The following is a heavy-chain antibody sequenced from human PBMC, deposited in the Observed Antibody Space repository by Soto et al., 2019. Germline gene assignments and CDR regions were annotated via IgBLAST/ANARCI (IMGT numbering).Heavy chain of an antibody. J-gene: IGHJ4*02. Sequence: SETLSLTCTVSGGSISSSSYYWGWIRQPPGKGLEWIGSIYYSGSTYYNPSLKSRVTISVDTSRNQFSLKLSSVTAADTAVYYCARHGDYVWGSYRFPLPFDYWGQGTLVTVSS. V-gene: IGHV4-39*01. CDR3: ARHGDYVWGSYRFPLPFDY. D-gene: IGHD3-16*02. CDR1: GGSISSSSYY. CDR2: IYYSGST.